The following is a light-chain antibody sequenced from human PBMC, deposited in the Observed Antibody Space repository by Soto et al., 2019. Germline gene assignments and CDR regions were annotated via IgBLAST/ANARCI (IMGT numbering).Light chain of an antibody. J-gene: IGKJ2*01. CDR1: QSVRNSY. CDR2: GAS. CDR3: QQYGSSPYT. V-gene: IGKV3-20*01. Sequence: EILLTQSPGTLSLSPGERGTLSCRASQSVRNSYLAWYQQKPGQAPRLLIYGASGRATGIPDRFSGSGSGTDFTLTISRLEPEDFAVYYCQQYGSSPYTFGQGTKLEI.